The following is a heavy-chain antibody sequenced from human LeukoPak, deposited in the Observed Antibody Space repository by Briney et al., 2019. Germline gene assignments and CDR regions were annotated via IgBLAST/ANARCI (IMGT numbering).Heavy chain of an antibody. V-gene: IGHV1-18*01. J-gene: IGHJ4*02. Sequence: GATVKVSCKASGYTFTSYGISWVRQAPGQGLEWMGWISAYNGNTNYAQKLQGRVTMTTDTATSTAYMELRSLRSDDTAVYYCAREGHYYDSSGYYLPFDYWGQGTLVTVSS. CDR1: GYTFTSYG. CDR3: AREGHYYDSSGYYLPFDY. CDR2: ISAYNGNT. D-gene: IGHD3-22*01.